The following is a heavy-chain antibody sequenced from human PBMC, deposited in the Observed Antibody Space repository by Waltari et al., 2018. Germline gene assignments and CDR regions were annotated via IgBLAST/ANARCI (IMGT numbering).Heavy chain of an antibody. CDR3: ARRASDSAHSNLHWFDP. V-gene: IGHV4-38-2*01. D-gene: IGHD2-21*01. CDR2: IYHSGST. Sequence: QVQLQESGPGLVKPSETLSLTCAVSGYSISSGYSWGWIRHPAGKGLEWIGSIYHSGSTYYNPSLKSRVTISVDTSKNQFSLKLSSVTAADTAVYYCARRASDSAHSNLHWFDPWGQGTLVTVSS. J-gene: IGHJ5*02. CDR1: GYSISSGYS.